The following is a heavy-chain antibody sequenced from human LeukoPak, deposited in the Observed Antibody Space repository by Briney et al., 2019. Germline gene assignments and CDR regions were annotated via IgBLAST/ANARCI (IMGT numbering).Heavy chain of an antibody. CDR3: ARHGGWGNNWFDP. D-gene: IGHD7-27*01. CDR1: GGSIRGYY. V-gene: IGHV4-4*09. Sequence: NPSETLSLTCTVSGGSIRGYYWSWIRQPPGKGLEWIGYIFTSGTTNYDPSLRGRLTMSVDTSKNQFSLNLSSVTAADTAVYYCARHGGWGNNWFDPWGQGTLVTVSS. CDR2: IFTSGTT. J-gene: IGHJ5*02.